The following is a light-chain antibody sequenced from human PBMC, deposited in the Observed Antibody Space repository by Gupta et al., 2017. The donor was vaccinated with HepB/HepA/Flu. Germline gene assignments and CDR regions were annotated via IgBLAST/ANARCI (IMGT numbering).Light chain of an antibody. V-gene: IGLV2-8*01. CDR2: EVN. Sequence: QSALTQPPSASGSPGQSVTISCPGTSSDVGGYNHVSRYQQHPGTAPKLMIFEVNQRPSGVPDLFSGSKSGNTASLTVSGLQADDEANYYCSSYAGSNNVVFGGGTKLTVL. J-gene: IGLJ2*01. CDR3: SSYAGSNNVV. CDR1: SSDVGGYNH.